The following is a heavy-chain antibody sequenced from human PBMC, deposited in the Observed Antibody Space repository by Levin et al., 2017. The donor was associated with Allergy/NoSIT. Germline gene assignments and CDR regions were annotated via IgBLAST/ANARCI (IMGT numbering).Heavy chain of an antibody. D-gene: IGHD6-19*01. J-gene: IGHJ4*02. CDR3: AKDMGSGIAVAGDY. CDR2: IGWNSGSI. CDR1: GFTFDDYA. V-gene: IGHV3-9*01. Sequence: SLKISCAASGFTFDDYAMHWVRQAPGKGPEWVSGIGWNSGSIGYADSVKGRFTISRDNAKNSLYLQMNSLRAEDTALYYCAKDMGSGIAVAGDYWGQGTLVTVSS.